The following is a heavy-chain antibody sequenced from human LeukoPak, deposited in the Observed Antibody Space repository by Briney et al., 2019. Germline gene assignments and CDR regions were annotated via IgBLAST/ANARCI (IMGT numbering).Heavy chain of an antibody. V-gene: IGHV4-31*03. CDR3: ARKYSYGPLTR. CDR2: IYYSGST. CDR1: GGSISSGGYY. Sequence: SETLSLTCTVSGGSISSGGYYCSWIRQHPGKGLEWIGYIYYSGSTYYNPSLKSRVTISVDTSKNQFSLKLSSVTAADTAVYYCARKYSYGPLTRWGQGTLFTVSS. D-gene: IGHD5-18*01. J-gene: IGHJ4*02.